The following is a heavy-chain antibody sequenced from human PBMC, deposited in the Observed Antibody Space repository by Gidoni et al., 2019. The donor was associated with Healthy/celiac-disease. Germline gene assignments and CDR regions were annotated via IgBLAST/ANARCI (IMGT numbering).Heavy chain of an antibody. CDR2: ISWKSGSI. D-gene: IGHD3-10*01. Sequence: EVQLVESGGGLVQPGRSLRLSCSASGFTFDYYALHWVRQAPGKGLEWVSGISWKSGSIGYADSVKGRFTISRDNAKNSLYLQMNSLRAEDTALYYCAKDMRDVLLWFGEFDPWGQGTLVTVSS. CDR1: GFTFDYYA. V-gene: IGHV3-9*01. J-gene: IGHJ5*02. CDR3: AKDMRDVLLWFGEFDP.